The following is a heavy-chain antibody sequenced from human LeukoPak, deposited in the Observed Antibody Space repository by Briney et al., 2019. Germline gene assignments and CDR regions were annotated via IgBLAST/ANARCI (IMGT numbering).Heavy chain of an antibody. J-gene: IGHJ4*02. CDR1: GFTFSTYG. Sequence: GGSLRLSCAASGFTFSTYGMHWVRQAPGKGLEWVAVIWYDGSNKYYADSVKGRFTISRDNSKNTLYLKMNSLRAEDTAVYYCARGYCSSTSCYRLGYWGQGTLVTVSS. V-gene: IGHV3-33*01. CDR3: ARGYCSSTSCYRLGY. D-gene: IGHD2-2*02. CDR2: IWYDGSNK.